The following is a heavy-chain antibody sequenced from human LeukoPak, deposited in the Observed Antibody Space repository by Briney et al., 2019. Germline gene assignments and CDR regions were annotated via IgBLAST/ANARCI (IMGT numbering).Heavy chain of an antibody. J-gene: IGHJ6*03. Sequence: GGSLRLSCAASGFTLSDYYMSWIRQAPGKGLEWVSYISSSGSTIYYADSVKGRFTISRDNAKNSLYLQMNSLRAEDTAVYYCARDPNYGSGSYYIGLDYMDVWGKGTTVTVSS. CDR2: ISSSGSTI. CDR3: ARDPNYGSGSYYIGLDYMDV. V-gene: IGHV3-11*04. CDR1: GFTLSDYY. D-gene: IGHD3-10*01.